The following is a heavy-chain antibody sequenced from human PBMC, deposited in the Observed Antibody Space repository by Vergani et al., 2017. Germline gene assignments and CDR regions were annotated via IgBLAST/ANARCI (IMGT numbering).Heavy chain of an antibody. J-gene: IGHJ6*03. D-gene: IGHD6-6*01. V-gene: IGHV1-8*01. Sequence: QVQLVQSGAEVKKPGASVKVSCKASGYIFSSYDINWVRQATGQGLEWMGWMNPNSGNTGYAQKFQGRLTMTRNTSISTAYMELSSRRSEDTAVYYCGGGVGAARGFYYYYMDVWGRGTTVTVSS. CDR1: GYIFSSYD. CDR3: GGGVGAARGFYYYYMDV. CDR2: MNPNSGNT.